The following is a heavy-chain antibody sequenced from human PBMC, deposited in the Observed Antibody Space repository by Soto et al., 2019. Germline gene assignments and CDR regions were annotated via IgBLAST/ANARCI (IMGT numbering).Heavy chain of an antibody. CDR3: AKGERQWLVTSDFNY. CDR2: VSHDGRNT. J-gene: IGHJ4*02. V-gene: IGHV3-30*18. Sequence: VQLVESGGGVVQPGRSLRLSCAASGFTFSDYAMHWVRQAPGKGLEWVAVVSHDGRNTHYADSVKGRFTISRDSSKNTFSLEMTSRRAVDTAVYYCAKGERQWLVTSDFNYLGQGALVTVSS. D-gene: IGHD6-19*01. CDR1: GFTFSDYA.